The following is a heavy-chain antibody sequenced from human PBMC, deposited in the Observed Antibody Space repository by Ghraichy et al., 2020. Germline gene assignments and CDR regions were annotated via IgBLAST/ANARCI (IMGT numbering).Heavy chain of an antibody. Sequence: ASVKVSCKASGYTFTNHYMHWVRQAPGQGLEWMGIINPSGDITRYTQRFQGRVTMTRDTSTSTVYMELSSLRSEDTAVYYCARDRSHTIFGVFRSYGMDVWGQGTTVTVSS. J-gene: IGHJ6*02. CDR3: ARDRSHTIFGVFRSYGMDV. D-gene: IGHD3-3*01. CDR1: GYTFTNHY. V-gene: IGHV1-46*01. CDR2: INPSGDIT.